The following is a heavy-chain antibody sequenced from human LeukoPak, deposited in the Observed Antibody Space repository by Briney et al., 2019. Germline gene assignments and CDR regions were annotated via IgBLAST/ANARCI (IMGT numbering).Heavy chain of an antibody. J-gene: IGHJ5*02. V-gene: IGHV4-59*01. D-gene: IGHD3-3*01. CDR2: IYYSGST. Sequence: PSETLSLTCTVSGGSISSYYWSWIRQPPGKGLEWIGYIYYSGSTNYNPSLKSRVTISVDTSKNQFSLKLSSVTAADTAVYYCARDGPYYDFWSGPSHNWFDPWGQGTLVTVSS. CDR1: GGSISSYY. CDR3: ARDGPYYDFWSGPSHNWFDP.